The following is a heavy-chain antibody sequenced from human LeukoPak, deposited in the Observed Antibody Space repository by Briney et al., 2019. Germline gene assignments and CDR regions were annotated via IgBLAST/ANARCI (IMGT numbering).Heavy chain of an antibody. CDR2: MSFDGSNI. CDR1: GFSFSSYG. J-gene: IGHJ4*02. Sequence: GGSLRLSCAASGFSFSSYGMHWVRQTPGKGLEWVAVMSFDGSNIYYGDSVKGRFTISRDNSKNTLYLQMNSLRVEDTALYYCAKGTPGSTARKSGLDFWGQGTLVTVSS. D-gene: IGHD2-21*02. V-gene: IGHV3-30*18. CDR3: AKGTPGSTARKSGLDF.